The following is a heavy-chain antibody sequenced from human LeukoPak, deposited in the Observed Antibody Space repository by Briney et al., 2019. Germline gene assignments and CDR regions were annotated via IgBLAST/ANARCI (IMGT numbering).Heavy chain of an antibody. CDR1: GGSITNYY. D-gene: IGHD1-1*01. Sequence: SETLSLTCSVSGGSITNYYWSWIRQPPGKGLEWIGYIYYSGSTNYNPSLKSRVTISVDTSKNQFSLKLSSVTAADTAVYYCARHGRKYYFDYWGQGTLVTVSS. CDR3: ARHGRKYYFDY. J-gene: IGHJ4*02. CDR2: IYYSGST. V-gene: IGHV4-59*08.